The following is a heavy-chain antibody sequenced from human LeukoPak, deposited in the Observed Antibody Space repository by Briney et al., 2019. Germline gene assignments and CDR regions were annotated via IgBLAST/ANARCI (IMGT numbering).Heavy chain of an antibody. J-gene: IGHJ4*02. CDR3: ARARGMDDYGDFRIK. V-gene: IGHV3-7*02. D-gene: IGHD4-17*01. Sequence: GGSLRPSCAASGFTFSRYWMSWVRQAPGKGLERVANIKQDGSEKNHVDSVKGRFTISRDNAKNSLSLQMNGLRAEDTAVYYCARARGMDDYGDFRIKWGQGTLVTVSS. CDR1: GFTFSRYW. CDR2: IKQDGSEK.